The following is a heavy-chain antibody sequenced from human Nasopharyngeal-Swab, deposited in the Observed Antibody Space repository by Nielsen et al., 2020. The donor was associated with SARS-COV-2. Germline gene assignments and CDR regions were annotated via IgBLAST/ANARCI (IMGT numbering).Heavy chain of an antibody. D-gene: IGHD3-22*01. CDR2: ISSSGNII. V-gene: IGHV3-11*01. J-gene: IGHJ3*02. CDR3: ARRDNHDSSGYYSAHAFDI. Sequence: GESLKISCAASGFAFSDYYMSWVRQAPGKGLQWVSYISSSGNIIYHADSVKGRFTISRDNAKNSLYLQTNSLTAEDTAVYYCARRDNHDSSGYYSAHAFDIWGQGTMVTVSS. CDR1: GFAFSDYY.